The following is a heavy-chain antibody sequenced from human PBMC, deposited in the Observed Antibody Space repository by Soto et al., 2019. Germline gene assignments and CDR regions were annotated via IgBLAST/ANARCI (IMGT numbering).Heavy chain of an antibody. D-gene: IGHD1-7*01. V-gene: IGHV3-23*01. CDR2: LIGSGLST. CDR3: AKDRGTNYYFYGMDV. Sequence: XSLRLYSAASGXQISNFKISWVRQAPGKGLEWVSALIGSGLSTHYADSVKGRFTISRDNSKNKLYLQMNSLRAEDTALSYCAKDRGTNYYFYGMDVWGQGTTVTVSS. CDR1: GXQISNFK. J-gene: IGHJ6*02.